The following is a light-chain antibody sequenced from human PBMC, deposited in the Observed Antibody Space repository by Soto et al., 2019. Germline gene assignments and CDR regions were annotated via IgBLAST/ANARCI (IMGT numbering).Light chain of an antibody. J-gene: IGKJ5*01. CDR2: DAS. V-gene: IGKV3-11*01. CDR1: QSVSSY. CDR3: QQRSSWPPTIT. Sequence: EIVLTQSPATLSLSPGEIATLSFSASQSVSSYLVWYQQRPGQAPRLLIYDASYRATGIPPRLSGSGSGTDFTLTISSLEPEDFAVYYCQQRSSWPPTITFGQGTRLEIK.